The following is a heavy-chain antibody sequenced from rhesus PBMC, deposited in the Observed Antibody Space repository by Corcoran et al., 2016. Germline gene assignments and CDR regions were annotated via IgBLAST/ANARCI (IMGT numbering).Heavy chain of an antibody. V-gene: IGHV4S12*01. D-gene: IGHD4-29*01. J-gene: IGHJ2*01. CDR3: ARVDSSSYFLYWYFDL. CDR2: IYGSSGNT. Sequence: QVKLQESGPGLVKPLDTLSLPCAVFGGSSSGGSYSLVWILQPPGRGLEWIGGIYGSSGNTYYNPSLKSRVTISKDASKNQFSLKLSSVTAADTAVYYCARVDSSSYFLYWYFDLWGPGTPITISS. CDR1: GGSSSGGSYS.